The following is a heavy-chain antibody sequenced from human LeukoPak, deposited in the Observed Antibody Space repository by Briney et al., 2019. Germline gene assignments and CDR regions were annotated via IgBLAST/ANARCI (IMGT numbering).Heavy chain of an antibody. CDR1: GGSISSSSYY. Sequence: SETLSLTCTVSGGSISSSSYYWGWIRQPPGTGLEWIGSIYYSGSTYYNPSLKSRVTISVDTSKNQFSLKLSSVTAADTAVYYCARVVSSGWLLRDFDYWGQGTLVTVSS. CDR2: IYYSGST. CDR3: ARVVSSGWLLRDFDY. J-gene: IGHJ4*02. D-gene: IGHD6-19*01. V-gene: IGHV4-39*07.